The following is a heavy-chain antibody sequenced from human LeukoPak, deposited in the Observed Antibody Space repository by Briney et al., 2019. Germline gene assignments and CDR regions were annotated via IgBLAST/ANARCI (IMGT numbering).Heavy chain of an antibody. Sequence: PSETLSLICTVSGGSISSYYWSWIRQPPGKGLEWIGYIYYSGSTNYNPSLKSRVTISVDTSKNQFSLKLSSVTAADTAVYYCASTVDTAMVTYFDYWGQGTLVTVSS. CDR3: ASTVDTAMVTYFDY. D-gene: IGHD5-18*01. CDR1: GGSISSYY. CDR2: IYYSGST. J-gene: IGHJ4*02. V-gene: IGHV4-59*08.